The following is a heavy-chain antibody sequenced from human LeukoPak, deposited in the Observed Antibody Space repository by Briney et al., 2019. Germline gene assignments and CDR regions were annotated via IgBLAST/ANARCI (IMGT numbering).Heavy chain of an antibody. CDR2: IFYEGST. CDR1: VGSISSSLYY. J-gene: IGHJ3*02. D-gene: IGHD4/OR15-4a*01. V-gene: IGHV4-39*01. CDR3: ARWAGFSANGAPTYSFDI. Sequence: SESLSLTCTVSVGSISSSLYYWGWIRQPPGKGLGCIGNIFYEGSTYYNPSLRSRVTISVDTSKNQFSLKLNSVTASDTAVYYCARWAGFSANGAPTYSFDIWGQGTLVTVSS.